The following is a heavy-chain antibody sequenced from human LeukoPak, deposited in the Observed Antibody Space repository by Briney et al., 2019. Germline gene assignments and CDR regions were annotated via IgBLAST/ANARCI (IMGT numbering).Heavy chain of an antibody. D-gene: IGHD3-22*01. Sequence: SETLSLTCTVSGGSIISTNSHWGWIRQPPGKGLDWIGTLYYSGGAYYNPSLRSRVTISIDTYKNQFSLKLSSVTAADTAVYSCARHADSGYPSWFDPWGQGTLVTVSS. J-gene: IGHJ5*02. CDR3: ARHADSGYPSWFDP. CDR1: GGSIISTNSH. CDR2: LYYSGGA. V-gene: IGHV4-39*01.